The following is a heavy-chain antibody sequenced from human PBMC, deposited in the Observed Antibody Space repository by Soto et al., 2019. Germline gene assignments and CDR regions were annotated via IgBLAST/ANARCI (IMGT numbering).Heavy chain of an antibody. J-gene: IGHJ1*01. Sequence: HVPLVQSGAEVKKPGSSVKVSCKASGGTFSNYAISWVRQAPGQGLEWMGDIIPIFGTKKKAQKFQGRVTMTADESTGTAYMELSRRLSADTAGYYWASRGERDHYDTSGSGWGHCTLVSVSS. V-gene: IGHV1-69*12. CDR1: GGTFSNYA. D-gene: IGHD3-22*01. CDR2: IIPIFGTK. CDR3: ASRGERDHYDTSGSG.